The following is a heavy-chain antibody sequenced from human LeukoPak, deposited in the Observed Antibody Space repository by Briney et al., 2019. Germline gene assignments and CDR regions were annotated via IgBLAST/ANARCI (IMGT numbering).Heavy chain of an antibody. Sequence: PGGSLRLSCAASGFTFSSYWMHWVRQAPGKGLVWVSRINSDGSTTSYADSVKGRVTISRDNAKNTLYLQINSLRAEDTAVYYCARAVAGYYYGMDVWGQGTTVTVSS. CDR2: INSDGSTT. D-gene: IGHD3-9*01. J-gene: IGHJ6*02. V-gene: IGHV3-74*01. CDR1: GFTFSSYW. CDR3: ARAVAGYYYGMDV.